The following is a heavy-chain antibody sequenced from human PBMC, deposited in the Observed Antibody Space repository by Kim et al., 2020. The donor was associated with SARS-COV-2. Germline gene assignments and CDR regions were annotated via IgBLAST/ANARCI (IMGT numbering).Heavy chain of an antibody. V-gene: IGHV3-53*01. Sequence: ADSVKGRFTISRNKSKNTLYRQMTSRRAEDTAVYYCARDGDYYYYGMDAWGQGTTVTVSS. D-gene: IGHD4-17*01. CDR3: ARDGDYYYYGMDA. J-gene: IGHJ6*02.